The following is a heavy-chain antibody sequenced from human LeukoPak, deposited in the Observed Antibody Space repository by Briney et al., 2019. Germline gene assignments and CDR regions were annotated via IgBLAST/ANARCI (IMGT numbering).Heavy chain of an antibody. CDR3: ARSEVGNAFDM. Sequence: GGSLRLSCEASGFTFSSYSMSWVRQAPGKGLEWVAVISSGSSTIYYADSVKGRFTISRDNTKKTLWLQMNSLRADDTAVFYCARSEVGNAFDMWGQRTMVSVSS. CDR1: GFTFSSYS. CDR2: ISSGSSTI. J-gene: IGHJ3*02. D-gene: IGHD1-26*01. V-gene: IGHV3-21*01.